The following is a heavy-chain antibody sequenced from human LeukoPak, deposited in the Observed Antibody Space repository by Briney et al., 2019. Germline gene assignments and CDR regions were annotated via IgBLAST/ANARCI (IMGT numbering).Heavy chain of an antibody. CDR1: GFIFSTSW. J-gene: IGHJ4*02. V-gene: IGHV3-7*01. Sequence: PGGSLRLSCAASGFIFSTSWMSWVRQAPGKGLEWVANTKQDGSQKHYVDSVKGRFTISRDNSKNLLYLQMNSLGAEDTAVYYCVRGGYSSFDYWGQGTLVTVSS. CDR3: VRGGYSSFDY. CDR2: TKQDGSQK. D-gene: IGHD3-10*01.